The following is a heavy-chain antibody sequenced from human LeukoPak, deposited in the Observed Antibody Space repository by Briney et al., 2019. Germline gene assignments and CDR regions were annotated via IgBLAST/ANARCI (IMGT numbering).Heavy chain of an antibody. Sequence: GGSLRLSCVVSGFTFSSYSMNWVRQAPGKGLEWVSSIRSSSSYIYYADSVKGRFIISRDNAKNSLHLQMNSLRAEDTAVYYCARDQYGDYVFDYWGHGTLVTVSS. CDR3: ARDQYGDYVFDY. CDR2: IRSSSSYI. V-gene: IGHV3-21*01. D-gene: IGHD4-17*01. CDR1: GFTFSSYS. J-gene: IGHJ4*01.